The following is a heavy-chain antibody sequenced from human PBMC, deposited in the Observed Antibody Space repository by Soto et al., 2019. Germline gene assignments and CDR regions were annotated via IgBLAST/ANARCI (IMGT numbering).Heavy chain of an antibody. CDR3: VKAGTTGYYYYGMDV. CDR1: GFTFSIYV. V-gene: IGHV3-64D*08. CDR2: ISSDGDTT. D-gene: IGHD1-7*01. J-gene: IGHJ6*02. Sequence: GGSLRLSCAVSGFTFSIYVMSWVRQAPGKGLEWVSTISSDGDTTYYADSVKGRFTISRDNSKNTLYLQMSSLRAEDTAVYYCVKAGTTGYYYYGMDVWGQGTTVTVSS.